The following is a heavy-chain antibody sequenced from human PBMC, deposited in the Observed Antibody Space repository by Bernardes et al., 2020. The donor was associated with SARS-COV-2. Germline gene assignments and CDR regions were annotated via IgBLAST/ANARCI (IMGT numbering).Heavy chain of an antibody. V-gene: IGHV2-26*01. CDR1: GFSLSNPRVG. Sequence: SGPTLVKPTETLTLTCTVSGFSLSNPRVGVTWIRQPPGKALEWLTHIFSNGEKSYSTSLRTRLTIFKDTSKSQVVLTMTNMDPVDTGTYSCARILRGSTWDDNSFDSWGQGILVTVSS. D-gene: IGHD1-1*01. CDR3: ARILRGSTWDDNSFDS. CDR2: IFSNGEK. J-gene: IGHJ4*02.